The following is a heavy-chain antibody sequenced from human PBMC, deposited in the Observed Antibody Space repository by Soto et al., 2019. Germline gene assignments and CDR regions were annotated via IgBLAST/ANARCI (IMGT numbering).Heavy chain of an antibody. Sequence: QVQLVESGGGVVQPGRSLRLSCAASGFTFSSYGMHWVRQAPGKGLEWVAVIWYDGSNKYYADSVKGRFTISRDNSKNTLYLQMNSLRAEDTAVYYCARDVGSSSWYAPYYYYGMDVWGQGNTVTVSS. V-gene: IGHV3-33*01. J-gene: IGHJ6*01. CDR1: GFTFSSYG. CDR3: ARDVGSSSWYAPYYYYGMDV. CDR2: IWYDGSNK. D-gene: IGHD6-13*01.